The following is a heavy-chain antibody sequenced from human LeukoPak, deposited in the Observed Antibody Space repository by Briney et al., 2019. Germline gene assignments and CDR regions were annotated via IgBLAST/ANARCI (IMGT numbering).Heavy chain of an antibody. CDR3: ARTSPETYSGSSPFDY. CDR2: IDWDDDK. J-gene: IGHJ4*02. V-gene: IGHV2-70*04. D-gene: IGHD1-26*01. CDR1: GFSLSTGGMR. Sequence: SGPALVKPTQTLTLTCTFSGFSLSTGGMRVNWIRQPPGKALEWLARIDWDDDKFYSTSLKTRLTISKDTSKNQVVLTMTNIDPVDTATYYCARTSPETYSGSSPFDYWCQGTLVTVSS.